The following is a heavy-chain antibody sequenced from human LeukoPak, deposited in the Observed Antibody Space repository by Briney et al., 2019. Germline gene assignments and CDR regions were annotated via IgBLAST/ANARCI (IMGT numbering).Heavy chain of an antibody. CDR2: INPNSGGT. J-gene: IGHJ3*02. D-gene: IGHD6-19*01. CDR3: ARQRSGWSYDAFDI. V-gene: IGHV1-2*06. Sequence: ASVKVSCKASGYTFTGYHMHWVRQAPGQGLEWMGRINPNSGGTNYAQKFQGRVTMTRDTSISTAYMELSRLRSDDTAVYYCARQRSGWSYDAFDIWGQGTMVTVFS. CDR1: GYTFTGYH.